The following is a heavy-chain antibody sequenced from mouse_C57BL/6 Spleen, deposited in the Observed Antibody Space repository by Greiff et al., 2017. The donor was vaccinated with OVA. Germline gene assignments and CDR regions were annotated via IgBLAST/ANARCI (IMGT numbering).Heavy chain of an antibody. V-gene: IGHV1-50*01. CDR3: ARLRYYGSSPFDY. CDR2: IDPSDSYT. D-gene: IGHD1-1*01. CDR1: GYTFTSYW. Sequence: QVQLQQPGAELVKPGASVKLSCKASGYTFTSYWMQWVKQRPGQGLEWIGEIDPSDSYTNSNQKFKGKAKLTVDTSSSTAYMQLSSLTSEDSAVYYCARLRYYGSSPFDYWGQGTTLTVSS. J-gene: IGHJ2*01.